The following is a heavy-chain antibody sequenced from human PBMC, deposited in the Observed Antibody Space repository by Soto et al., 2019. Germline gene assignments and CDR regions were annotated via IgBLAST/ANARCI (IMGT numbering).Heavy chain of an antibody. J-gene: IGHJ6*03. CDR2: IIPIFGTT. CDR1: GGTFSSYA. CDR3: ARIPLRYYYYYMDV. V-gene: IGHV1-69*05. Sequence: SVKVSCKASGGTFSSYAISWVRQAPGQGLEWMGGIIPIFGTTNYAQKFQGRVTITTDTSTSTAYMELRSLRSDDTAVYYCARIPLRYYYYYMDVWGKGTTVTVSS.